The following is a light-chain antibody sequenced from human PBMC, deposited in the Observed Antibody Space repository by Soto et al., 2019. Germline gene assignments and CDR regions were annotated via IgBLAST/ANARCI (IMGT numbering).Light chain of an antibody. CDR1: QSVGSS. CDR2: DAF. V-gene: IGKV3-11*01. Sequence: EIVLYHSPAPLSFSPGEKATPSSRASQSVGSSLAWYQQRPGQAPRLLIYDAFIRATGIPARFSGSESGTDFTLTISSLEPEDFAVYYCQQRSNWPLTFGQGTRLEIK. J-gene: IGKJ5*01. CDR3: QQRSNWPLT.